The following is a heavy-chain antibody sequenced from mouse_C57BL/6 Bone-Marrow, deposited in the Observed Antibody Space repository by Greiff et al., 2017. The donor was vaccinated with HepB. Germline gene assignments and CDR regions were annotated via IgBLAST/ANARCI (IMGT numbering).Heavy chain of an antibody. Sequence: VQLQESGAELARPGASVKLSCKASGYTFTSYGISWVKQRTGQGLEWIGEIYPRSGNTYYNEKFKGKATLTADKSSSTAYMELRSLTSEDSAVYFCARGHSNYGFAYWGQGTLVTVSA. CDR3: ARGHSNYGFAY. V-gene: IGHV1-81*01. D-gene: IGHD2-5*01. CDR2: IYPRSGNT. CDR1: GYTFTSYG. J-gene: IGHJ3*01.